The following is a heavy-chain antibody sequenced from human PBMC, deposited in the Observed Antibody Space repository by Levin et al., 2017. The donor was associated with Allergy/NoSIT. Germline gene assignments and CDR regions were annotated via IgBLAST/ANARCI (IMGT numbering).Heavy chain of an antibody. CDR2: ISAADDST. D-gene: IGHD3-22*01. CDR1: GFTFSIYG. V-gene: IGHV3-23*01. J-gene: IGHJ3*02. CDR3: AKDIVVIDAFDI. Sequence: GGSLRLSCAASGFTFSIYGMSWVRQAPGKGLEWVSAISAADDSTYYADSVKGRFTISRDNSKNMLYLQMNSLRAEDTAIYYCAKDIVVIDAFDIWGQGTMVTVSS.